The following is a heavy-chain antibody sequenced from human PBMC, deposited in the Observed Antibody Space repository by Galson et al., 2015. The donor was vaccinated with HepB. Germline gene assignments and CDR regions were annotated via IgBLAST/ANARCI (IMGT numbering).Heavy chain of an antibody. Sequence: SLRLSCATSGLIFSNFWMGWVRQAPGKGLEWVANIREDGSGKYYVDSVKGRFTISRDSSKNSLFLQMSSLRVEDTAVYYCARHGFNYFDCWGQGTPVTVSS. D-gene: IGHD3-10*01. CDR2: IREDGSGK. V-gene: IGHV3-7*01. J-gene: IGHJ4*02. CDR1: GLIFSNFW. CDR3: ARHGFNYFDC.